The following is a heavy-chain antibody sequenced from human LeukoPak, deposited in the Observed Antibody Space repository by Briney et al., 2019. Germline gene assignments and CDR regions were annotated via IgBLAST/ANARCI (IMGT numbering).Heavy chain of an antibody. V-gene: IGHV3-23*01. CDR3: AKDQGPVVAATPDY. CDR1: GFTFSSYA. CDR2: ISGSGGST. Sequence: PGGSLRPSCAASGFTFSSYAMSWVRQAPGKGLEWVSAISGSGGSTYYADSVKGRFTISRDNSKNTLYQQMNSLRAEDTAVYYCAKDQGPVVAATPDYWGQGTLVTVSS. J-gene: IGHJ4*02. D-gene: IGHD2-15*01.